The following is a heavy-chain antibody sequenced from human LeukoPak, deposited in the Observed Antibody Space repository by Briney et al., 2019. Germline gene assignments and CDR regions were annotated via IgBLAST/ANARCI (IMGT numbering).Heavy chain of an antibody. V-gene: IGHV3-30*18. CDR2: ISSDGRDK. J-gene: IGHJ6*02. D-gene: IGHD1-26*01. Sequence: PGGSLRLSCAASGFTFNAYGMHWVRQAPGKGLEWVPVISSDGRDKKSADSVKGRFTISRDNSKNTLYLQMNTLRTEDTAVYYCAKGFDGGRYQYSYAMDVWGQGTTVTVSS. CDR1: GFTFNAYG. CDR3: AKGFDGGRYQYSYAMDV.